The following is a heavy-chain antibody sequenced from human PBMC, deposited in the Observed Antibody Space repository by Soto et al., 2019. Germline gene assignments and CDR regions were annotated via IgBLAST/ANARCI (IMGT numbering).Heavy chain of an antibody. V-gene: IGHV3-23*01. D-gene: IGHD4-17*01. CDR3: ARDVRASGDMFDD. CDR2: VSGDASNT. CDR1: GFTFTNYG. J-gene: IGHJ4*02. Sequence: GGSLSLSCAASGFTFTNYGLSWVRQAPGKGLDWVATVSGDASNTHYADSVKGRFTISRDNYKSILFLQMKSLRVEDTAIYYCARDVRASGDMFDDWGQGTKVTVSS.